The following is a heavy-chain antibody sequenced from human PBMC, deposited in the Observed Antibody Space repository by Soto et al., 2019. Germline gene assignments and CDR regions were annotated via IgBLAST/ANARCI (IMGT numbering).Heavy chain of an antibody. V-gene: IGHV1-8*01. CDR2: MNPNSGNG. J-gene: IGHJ5*02. CDR1: GYAFSNND. Sequence: QVQLVQSGAEVKEPGASVKVSCQASGYAFSNNDISWVRHVSGQGLEWMGWMNPNSGNGGYAQKFQGRVTMTRDTSTSTAYLELSSLASDDTAIYYSARMATSGTLNWFDPWGPGTLVTVSS. CDR3: ARMATSGTLNWFDP.